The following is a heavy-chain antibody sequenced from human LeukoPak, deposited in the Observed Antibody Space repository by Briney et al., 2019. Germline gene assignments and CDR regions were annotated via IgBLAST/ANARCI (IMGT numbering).Heavy chain of an antibody. V-gene: IGHV3-23*01. Sequence: PGGSLRLSCAASGFTFSNYAMTWVRLAPGKGLEWVSAISGNGDATYYAASVKGRFTISRDNSKNTLYLQMSSLRAEDTAVYFRANSYTSSSRTPFDCWGQGTLVTVSS. D-gene: IGHD6-6*01. CDR2: ISGNGDAT. CDR3: ANSYTSSSRTPFDC. CDR1: GFTFSNYA. J-gene: IGHJ4*02.